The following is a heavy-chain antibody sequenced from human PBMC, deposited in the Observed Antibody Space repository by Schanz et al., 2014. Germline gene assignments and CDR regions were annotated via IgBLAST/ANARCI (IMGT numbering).Heavy chain of an antibody. CDR1: GGSISRGFYS. Sequence: QLQLQESGSGLVKPSQSLSLTCAVSGGSISRGFYSWNWIRQPPGRGLEWIGCIYYSGSTYYNPSPKPGAAIWIDGPKAHSPLGVTSGTAADTAVYYCAREDRYYHGLDVWGQGTTVTVS. CDR3: AREDRYYHGLDV. CDR2: IYYSGST. J-gene: IGHJ6*02. V-gene: IGHV4-30-2*01.